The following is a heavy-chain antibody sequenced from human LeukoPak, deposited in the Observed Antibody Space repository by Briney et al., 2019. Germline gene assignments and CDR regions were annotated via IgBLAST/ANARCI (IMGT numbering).Heavy chain of an antibody. D-gene: IGHD5-12*01. J-gene: IGHJ5*02. CDR3: ANSGYDYNWFDP. CDR2: INPNGGGT. Sequence: ASVKVSCKASGYTFTGYYMHWVRQAPGQGLEWMGWINPNGGGTNYAQKFQGRVTMTRDTSISTAYMELSRLRSDDTAVYYCANSGYDYNWFDPWGRGTLVTVSS. CDR1: GYTFTGYY. V-gene: IGHV1-2*02.